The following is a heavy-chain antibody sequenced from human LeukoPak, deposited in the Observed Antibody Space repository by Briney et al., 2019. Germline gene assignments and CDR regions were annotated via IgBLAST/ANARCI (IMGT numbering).Heavy chain of an antibody. V-gene: IGHV3-21*01. Sequence: GGTLRLSCAASGFTFSSYSMNWVRQAPGKGLEWVSSISSSSDYIYYADSLKGRFTISRDNAKSSLYLQMNSLRAEDTAVYYCAREEGGAGLYGFDIWGQGTMVTVSS. CDR2: ISSSSDYI. D-gene: IGHD1-26*01. CDR1: GFTFSSYS. CDR3: AREEGGAGLYGFDI. J-gene: IGHJ3*02.